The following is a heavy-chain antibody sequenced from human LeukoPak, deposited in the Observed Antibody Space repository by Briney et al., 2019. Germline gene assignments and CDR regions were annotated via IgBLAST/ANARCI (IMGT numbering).Heavy chain of an antibody. CDR2: ISSSSSYI. J-gene: IGHJ4*02. Sequence: GGSLRLSCAASGFTFSSYSMNWVRQAPGKGLEWVSSISSSSSYIYYADSVKGRFTISRDNAKNSLYLQMNSLRAEDTAVYYCARDGRYSSSWYGGWYFDYWGQGTLVTVSS. CDR3: ARDGRYSSSWYGGWYFDY. D-gene: IGHD6-13*01. V-gene: IGHV3-21*01. CDR1: GFTFSSYS.